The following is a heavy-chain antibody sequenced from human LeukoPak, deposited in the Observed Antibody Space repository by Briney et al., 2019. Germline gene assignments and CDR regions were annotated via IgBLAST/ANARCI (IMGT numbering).Heavy chain of an antibody. D-gene: IGHD3-16*01. J-gene: IGHJ4*02. CDR3: ARVGRGDHTWGSYYCDH. V-gene: IGHV4-59*01. Sequence: TSETLSLTCTVSGDSFSSYHWSWLRQPPGKGLEWIGYISSSGSTSYNPSLGTRLTISVDTSKNQFSLKLSSVTAADTAVYYCARVGRGDHTWGSYYCDHWGQGTLVSVSS. CDR2: ISSSGST. CDR1: GDSFSSYH.